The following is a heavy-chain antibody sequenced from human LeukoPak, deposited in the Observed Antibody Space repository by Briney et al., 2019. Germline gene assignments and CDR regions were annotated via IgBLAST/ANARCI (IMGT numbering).Heavy chain of an antibody. CDR1: GFSFSSYS. CDR3: ATGYSDSLRSPLDS. D-gene: IGHD3-22*01. Sequence: PGGSLRLSCAASGFSFSSYSMSWVRQAPGKGLEWVSYISSSSTIYYADSVKGRFTISRDNAKNSLYLQMNSLRDEDTAVYYCATGYSDSLRSPLDSWGQGTLVTVSS. J-gene: IGHJ5*01. CDR2: ISSSSTI. V-gene: IGHV3-48*02.